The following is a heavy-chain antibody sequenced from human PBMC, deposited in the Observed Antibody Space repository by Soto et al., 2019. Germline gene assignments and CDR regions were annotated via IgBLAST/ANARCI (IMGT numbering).Heavy chain of an antibody. V-gene: IGHV3-7*01. Sequence: EVQLVESGGGLVQPGGSLRLSCAASGFTFGSYWMSWVRQAPGKGLEWVANINQDGSEKYYVDSVKGRFTISRDNAKNSLYLQVNSLRAEDTAVYYCARDGVEAGLYLDNWGQGTLVTVSS. CDR2: INQDGSEK. D-gene: IGHD6-19*01. J-gene: IGHJ4*02. CDR3: ARDGVEAGLYLDN. CDR1: GFTFGSYW.